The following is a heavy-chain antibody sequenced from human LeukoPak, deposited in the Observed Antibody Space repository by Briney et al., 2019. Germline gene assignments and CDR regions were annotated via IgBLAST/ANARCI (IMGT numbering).Heavy chain of an antibody. CDR2: ISSSSSTI. Sequence: GGSLRLSCAASGFTFSSYSMNWVRQAPGKGLEWVSYISSSSSTIYYADSVKGRFTISRDNSKNTLYLQMNSLRAEDTAVYYCAKGLTMVRGVDYYMDVWGKGTTVTISS. J-gene: IGHJ6*03. V-gene: IGHV3-48*01. CDR1: GFTFSSYS. D-gene: IGHD3-10*01. CDR3: AKGLTMVRGVDYYMDV.